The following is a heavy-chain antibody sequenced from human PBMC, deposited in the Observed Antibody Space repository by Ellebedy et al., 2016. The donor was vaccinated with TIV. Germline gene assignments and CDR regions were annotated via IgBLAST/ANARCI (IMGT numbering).Heavy chain of an antibody. J-gene: IGHJ4*02. CDR1: GFTFDDYT. V-gene: IGHV3-43*01. CDR2: ISWDGGST. Sequence: GESLKISCAASGFTFDDYTMHWVRQAPGKGLEWVSLISWDGGSTKYADSVKGRFTISRDNSKNSLYLQMNSLRTEDTALYYCAKAANPGYSSSWYVDYWGQGTLVTVSS. CDR3: AKAANPGYSSSWYVDY. D-gene: IGHD6-13*01.